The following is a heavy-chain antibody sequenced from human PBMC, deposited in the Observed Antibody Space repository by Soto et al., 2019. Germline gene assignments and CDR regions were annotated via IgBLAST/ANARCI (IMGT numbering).Heavy chain of an antibody. J-gene: IGHJ5*02. CDR2: IYYSGST. V-gene: IGHV4-59*08. Sequence: SETLSLTCTVSGGSISSYYLSWIRQPPGKGLEWIGYIYYSGSTNYNPSLKSRVTISVDTSKNQFSLKLSSVTAADTAVYYCARHILDYDILTGYRANWFDPWGQGTLVTVSS. D-gene: IGHD3-9*01. CDR3: ARHILDYDILTGYRANWFDP. CDR1: GGSISSYY.